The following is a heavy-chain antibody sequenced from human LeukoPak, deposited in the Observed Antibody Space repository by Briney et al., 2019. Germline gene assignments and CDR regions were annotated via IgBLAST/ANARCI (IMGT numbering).Heavy chain of an antibody. V-gene: IGHV3-7*01. D-gene: IGHD6-6*01. J-gene: IGHJ6*03. CDR3: ARDRAARLLRYYYYMDV. CDR1: GFTFSSYW. CDR2: IKQDGSEK. Sequence: GGSLRLSCAASGFTFSSYWMSWVRQAPGKGLEWVANIKQDGSEKYYVDSVKGRFTISRDNAKNSLYLQMNSLRAEDTAVYYCARDRAARLLRYYYYMDVWGKGTTVTVSS.